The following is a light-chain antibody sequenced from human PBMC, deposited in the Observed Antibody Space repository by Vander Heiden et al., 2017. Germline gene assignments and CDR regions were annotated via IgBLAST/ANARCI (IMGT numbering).Light chain of an antibody. CDR1: QDIYRDY. CDR2: GAS. V-gene: IGKV3-20*01. Sequence: VLTQSPCTLSVSPGERATLSCRASQDIYRDYLAWYQQRPGQAPRLLIYGASSRATGIPDRFSGSGSGTDFSLTISRLEPEDFAVYYCQQYGHSPLAFGGGTKVDIK. CDR3: QQYGHSPLA. J-gene: IGKJ4*01.